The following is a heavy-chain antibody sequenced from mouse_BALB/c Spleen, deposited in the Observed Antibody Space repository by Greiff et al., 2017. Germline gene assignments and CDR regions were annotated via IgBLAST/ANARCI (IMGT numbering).Heavy chain of an antibody. V-gene: IGHV1S29*02. J-gene: IGHJ2*01. CDR3: TDRYDGY. CDR1: GYTFTDYN. D-gene: IGHD2-14*01. CDR2: IYPYNSDT. Sequence: EVQLQQSGPELVKPGASVKISCKASGYTFTDYNMHWVKQSHGKSLEWIGYIYPYNSDTSYNQKFKGKAKLTAVTSTSTAYMELSSLTNEDSAVYYCTDRYDGYWGQGTTLTVSS.